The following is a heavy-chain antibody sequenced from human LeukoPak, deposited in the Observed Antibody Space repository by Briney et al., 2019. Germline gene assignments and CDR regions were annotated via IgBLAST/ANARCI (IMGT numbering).Heavy chain of an antibody. Sequence: GGSLRLSCAASGFTFGTYWMNWVRQAPGKGLEWVAIINQDGSLKYYVDSVKGRFTISRDNPKNSLYLQMDSLRAEDTAVYFCARDRGYCTSTNCYGFYYYMDLWGQGTTVTVSS. CDR3: ARDRGYCTSTNCYGFYYYMDL. D-gene: IGHD2-2*01. J-gene: IGHJ6*03. V-gene: IGHV3-7*01. CDR1: GFTFGTYW. CDR2: INQDGSLK.